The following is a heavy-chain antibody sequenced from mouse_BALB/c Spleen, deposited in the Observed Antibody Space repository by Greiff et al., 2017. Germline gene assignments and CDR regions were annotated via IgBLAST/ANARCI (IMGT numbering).Heavy chain of an antibody. V-gene: IGHV1S137*01. D-gene: IGHD4-1*01. CDR3: ARGLTGGGY. J-gene: IGHJ2*01. CDR2: ISTYYGDA. CDR1: GYTFTDYA. Sequence: QVQLQQSGAELVRPGVSVKISCKGSGYTFTDYAMHWVKQSHAKSLEWIGVISTYYGDASYNQKFKGKATMTVDKSSSTAYMELARLTSEDSAIYYCARGLTGGGYWGQGTTLTVSS.